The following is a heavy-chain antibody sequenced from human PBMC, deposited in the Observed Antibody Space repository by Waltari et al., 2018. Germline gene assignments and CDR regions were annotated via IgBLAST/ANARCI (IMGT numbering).Heavy chain of an antibody. CDR2: INHSGST. V-gene: IGHV4-34*01. D-gene: IGHD3-22*01. CDR3: ARQENSSGYPTFDY. J-gene: IGHJ4*02. Sequence: QVQLQQWGAGLLKPSETLSLTCAVYGGSFSGYYWSWIRQPPGKGLEWIGEINHSGSTNYHPSLKSRVTISVDTSKNQFSLKLSSVTAADTAVYYCARQENSSGYPTFDYWGQGTLVTVSS. CDR1: GGSFSGYY.